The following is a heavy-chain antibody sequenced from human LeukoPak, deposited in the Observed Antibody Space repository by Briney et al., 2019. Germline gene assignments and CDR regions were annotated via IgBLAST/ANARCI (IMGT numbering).Heavy chain of an antibody. J-gene: IGHJ3*01. V-gene: IGHV3-48*01. Sequence: GGSLRLSCAASGFTFSSYSMNWVRQAPGKGREWVSYISSSSSTIYYADSVKGRFTISRDNAKNSLYLQMNSLGAEDTAVYYCARPVISCSSNSCYAYAFDVWVQGTMVTVSS. CDR1: GFTFSSYS. D-gene: IGHD2-2*01. CDR3: ARPVISCSSNSCYAYAFDV. CDR2: ISSSSSTI.